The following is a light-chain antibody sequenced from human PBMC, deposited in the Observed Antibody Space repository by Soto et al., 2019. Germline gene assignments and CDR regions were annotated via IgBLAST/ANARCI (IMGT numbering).Light chain of an antibody. V-gene: IGKV3D-11*02. CDR3: QQRSNWQGT. CDR2: DAS. J-gene: IGKJ3*01. CDR1: QSISTF. Sequence: EIVLTQSPATLSLSPGETATLSCRARQSISTFLAWYQHQPGQAPRLLMYDASNRATGIPARFSGSGSGTDFTLTISSLEPEDFAIYYCQQRSNWQGTFGARTKVHIK.